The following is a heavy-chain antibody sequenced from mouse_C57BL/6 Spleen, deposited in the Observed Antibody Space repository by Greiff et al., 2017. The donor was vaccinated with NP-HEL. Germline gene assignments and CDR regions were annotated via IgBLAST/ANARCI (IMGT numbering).Heavy chain of an antibody. Sequence: QVQLQQSGAELARPGASVKLSCKASGYTFTSYGISWVKQRTGQGLEWIGEIYPRSGNTYYNEKLKGKATLTADKSSSTAYMELRSLTSEDSAVYFCARPYDYDRGFDVWGTGTTVTVSS. D-gene: IGHD2-4*01. J-gene: IGHJ1*03. CDR1: GYTFTSYG. V-gene: IGHV1-81*01. CDR3: ARPYDYDRGFDV. CDR2: IYPRSGNT.